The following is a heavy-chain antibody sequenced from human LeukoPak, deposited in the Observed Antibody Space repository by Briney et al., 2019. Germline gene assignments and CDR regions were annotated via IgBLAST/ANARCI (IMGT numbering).Heavy chain of an antibody. V-gene: IGHV3-7*01. D-gene: IGHD3-3*01. CDR3: ATDRGWRTSGYYLYYFEY. CDR1: GGSISSYY. CDR2: IKHDGSEK. J-gene: IGHJ4*02. Sequence: ETLSLTCTVSGGSISSYYWSWVRQAPGKGLEWVASIKHDGSEKYYVDSVRGRFTISRDNTMNSLSLQMSSLRAEDTAVYYCATDRGWRTSGYYLYYFEYWGQGTLVTYSS.